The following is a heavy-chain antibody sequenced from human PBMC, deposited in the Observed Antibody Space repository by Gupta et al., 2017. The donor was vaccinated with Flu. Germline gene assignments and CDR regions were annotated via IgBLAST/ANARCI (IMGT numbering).Heavy chain of an antibody. J-gene: IGHJ4*02. D-gene: IGHD6-13*01. CDR2: IYSGGST. CDR1: GFAFSSNY. V-gene: IGHV3-66*02. Sequence: EVQLVESGGGLVQPGGSLRLGCAASGFAFSSNYMGWVRQAPGKGLEGVSVIYSGGSTYYADSVKGRFTISRDNSKNTLYLQTNSLSAEDTAVYYCARAGSKTLYSSRWGPSLLAYWGQGTLVTVSS. CDR3: ARAGSKTLYSSRWGPSLLAY.